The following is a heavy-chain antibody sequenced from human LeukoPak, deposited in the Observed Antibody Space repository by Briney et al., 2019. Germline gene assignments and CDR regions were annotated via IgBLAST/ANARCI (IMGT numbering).Heavy chain of an antibody. CDR1: GGSFSGYY. CDR2: INHSGST. J-gene: IGHJ5*02. V-gene: IGHV4-34*01. D-gene: IGHD3-10*01. CDR3: ARPITMVRGHNWFDP. Sequence: SETLSLTCAVYGGSFSGYYWSWIRQPPGKGLEWIGEINHSGSTNYNPSLKSRVTISVDTSKNQFSPKLSSVTAADTAVYYCARPITMVRGHNWFDPWGQGTLVTVSS.